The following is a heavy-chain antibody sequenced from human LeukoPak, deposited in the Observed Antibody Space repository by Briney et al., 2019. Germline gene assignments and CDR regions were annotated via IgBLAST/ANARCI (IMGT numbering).Heavy chain of an antibody. CDR1: GSRFTSYG. CDR3: ARLWATVNFPFDY. V-gene: IGHV5-51*01. J-gene: IGHJ4*02. Sequence: LEISSKAAGSRFTSYGISWVRPPPRKSLELMGIIYPGDSDTRYSPSFQGQVTISADKSISTPYLQWSSVKASDTAMYYCARLWATVNFPFDYWGQGTLVTVSS. D-gene: IGHD4-17*01. CDR2: IYPGDSDT.